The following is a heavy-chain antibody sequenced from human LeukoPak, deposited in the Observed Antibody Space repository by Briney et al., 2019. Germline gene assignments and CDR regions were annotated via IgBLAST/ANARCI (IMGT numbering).Heavy chain of an antibody. D-gene: IGHD2-15*01. CDR2: IIPIFCTA. CDR1: GGTFSSYA. Sequence: SVNVSCKASGGTFSSYAISWVGQAPGKGLEWMGGIIPIFCTANYAQKFQGRVTITTDESTSTAYMELSSLRSEDTAVYYCARGSPQWSIRTTFDYWGQGTLVTVSS. J-gene: IGHJ4*02. V-gene: IGHV1-69*05. CDR3: ARGSPQWSIRTTFDY.